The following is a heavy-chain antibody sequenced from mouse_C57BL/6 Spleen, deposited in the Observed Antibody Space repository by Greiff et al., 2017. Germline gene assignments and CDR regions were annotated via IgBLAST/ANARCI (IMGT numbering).Heavy chain of an antibody. CDR2: ISGGGSYT. Sequence: EVKLVESGGGLVKPGGSLKLSCAASGFTFSSYAMSWVRQTPEKRLEWVATISGGGSYTYYPDNVKGRFTISRDNAKNNLYLQMSHLKSEDTAIYYCARVWGDYWGQGTSVTVSS. V-gene: IGHV5-4*03. CDR1: GFTFSSYA. J-gene: IGHJ4*01. D-gene: IGHD4-1*01. CDR3: ARVWGDY.